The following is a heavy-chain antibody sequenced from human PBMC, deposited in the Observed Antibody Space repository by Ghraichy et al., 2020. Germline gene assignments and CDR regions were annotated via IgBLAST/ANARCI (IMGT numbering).Heavy chain of an antibody. J-gene: IGHJ4*02. V-gene: IGHV3-7*01. CDR1: GFTFSSYW. CDR3: AIWSGYSYGLFDY. CDR2: IKQDGSEK. D-gene: IGHD5-18*01. Sequence: GGSLRLSCAASGFTFSSYWMSWVRQAPGKGLEWVANIKQDGSEKYYVDSVKGRFTISRDNAKNSLYLQMNSLRAEDTAVYYCAIWSGYSYGLFDYWGQGTLVTVSS.